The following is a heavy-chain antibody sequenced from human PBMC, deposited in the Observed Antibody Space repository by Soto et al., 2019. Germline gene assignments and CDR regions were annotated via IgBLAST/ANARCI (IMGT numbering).Heavy chain of an antibody. Sequence: QVQLQQWGAGLLKPSETLSLTCAVYGGSFSGYYWSWIRQPPGKGLEWIGEINHSGSTNYNPSLKSRVTISVDTSKNQFYLTLSSVTAADTAVYYCARGASKFGYWGQGTLVTVSS. CDR2: INHSGST. V-gene: IGHV4-34*01. CDR3: ARGASKFGY. J-gene: IGHJ4*02. CDR1: GGSFSGYY.